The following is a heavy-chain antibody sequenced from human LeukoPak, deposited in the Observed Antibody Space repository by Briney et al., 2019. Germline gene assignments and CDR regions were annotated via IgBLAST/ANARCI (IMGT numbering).Heavy chain of an antibody. Sequence: PSETLSLTCAVYGXSFSGYYWSWIRQPPGKGLEWIGEINHSGGTNYNPSLKSRVTISVDTSKNQFSLKLSSVTAADTAVYYCARVTMVRGVNWYFDLWGRGTLVTVSS. CDR1: GXSFSGYY. D-gene: IGHD3-10*01. V-gene: IGHV4-34*01. CDR3: ARVTMVRGVNWYFDL. J-gene: IGHJ2*01. CDR2: INHSGGT.